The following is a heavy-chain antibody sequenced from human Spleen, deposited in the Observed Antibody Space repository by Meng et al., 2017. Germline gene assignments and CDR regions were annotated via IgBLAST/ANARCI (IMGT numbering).Heavy chain of an antibody. D-gene: IGHD6-19*01. J-gene: IGHJ4*03. V-gene: IGHV3-33*01. CDR1: GFTFSSYG. CDR3: ARDGVAVAGHFDY. Sequence: GESLKISCAASGFTFSSYGMHWVRQAPGKGLEWVAVIWYDGSNKYYADSVKGRFTISRDNSKNTLYLQMNSLRAEDTAVYYCARDGVAVAGHFDYWGQGTTVTVSS. CDR2: IWYDGSNK.